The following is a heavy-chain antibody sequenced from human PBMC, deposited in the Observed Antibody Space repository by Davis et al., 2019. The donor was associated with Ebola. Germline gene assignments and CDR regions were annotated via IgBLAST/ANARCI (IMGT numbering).Heavy chain of an antibody. CDR2: ISGSGGST. D-gene: IGHD2-8*01. CDR1: GFTFSSYA. Sequence: GESLKISCAASGFTFSSYAMSWVRQAPGKGLEWVSAISGSGGSTYYAGSVKGRFTISRDNSRNTLYLQMNSLRAEDTAVYYCARDGGPVYATRMYGMDVWGKGTTVTVSS. V-gene: IGHV3-23*01. J-gene: IGHJ6*04. CDR3: ARDGGPVYATRMYGMDV.